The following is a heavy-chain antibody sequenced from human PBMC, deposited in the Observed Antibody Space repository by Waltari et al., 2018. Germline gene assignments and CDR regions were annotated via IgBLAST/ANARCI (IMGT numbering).Heavy chain of an antibody. V-gene: IGHV4-4*09. CDR1: GGSISSYY. D-gene: IGHD6-13*01. Sequence: QVQLQESGPGLVKPSETLSLTCTVSGGSISSYYWSWIRQPPGKGLEWIGYIYTSGSTNYNPSLKSRVTISVDTSKNQFSLKLSSVTAADTAVYYCALGDSSSWRHGAFDIWGQGTMVTVSS. CDR2: IYTSGST. J-gene: IGHJ3*02. CDR3: ALGDSSSWRHGAFDI.